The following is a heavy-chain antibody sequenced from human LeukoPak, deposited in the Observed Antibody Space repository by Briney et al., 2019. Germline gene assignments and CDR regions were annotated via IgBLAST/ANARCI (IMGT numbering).Heavy chain of an antibody. D-gene: IGHD3-10*01. CDR3: SSNPFPITMVRGVNWFEP. CDR2: IYHNGGA. J-gene: IGHJ5*02. V-gene: IGHV4/OR15-8*01. Sequence: SETLSLTCVVSGDSISTSNWWSWVRQPPGKGLEWIGEIYHNGGAHYNPSLQSRVTISVDKSKNQFSLKLSSVTAADTAVYYCSSNPFPITMVRGVNWFEPWGPGNPV. CDR1: GDSISTSNW.